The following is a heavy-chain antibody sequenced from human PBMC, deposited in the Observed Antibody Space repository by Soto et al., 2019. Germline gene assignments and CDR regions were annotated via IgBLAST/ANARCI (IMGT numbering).Heavy chain of an antibody. V-gene: IGHV4-34*01. D-gene: IGHD1-1*01. CDR3: ARVERGTATTVVDAFDI. CDR2: MSHSGGT. J-gene: IGHJ3*02. CDR1: GGFVSSGNYY. Sequence: QEQLQQWGAGLLKPSETLSLTCAVYGGFVSSGNYYWSWIRQPPGKGLEWIGEMSHSGGTHFNPYPKSPVSRSVDTAKSQFSLKMGSVTAAHAALYYCARVERGTATTVVDAFDIWRAGTMVTVSS.